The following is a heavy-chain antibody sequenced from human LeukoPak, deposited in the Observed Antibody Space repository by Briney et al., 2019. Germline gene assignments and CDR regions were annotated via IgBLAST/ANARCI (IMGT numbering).Heavy chain of an antibody. J-gene: IGHJ4*02. Sequence: ASVKVSCKASGGTFSSYAISWVRQAPGQGLEWMGGIIPIFGTANYAQKFQGRVTITADESTSTACMELSSLRSEDTAVYYCARVGTAYDFWSGAFDYWGQGTLVTVSS. CDR1: GGTFSSYA. D-gene: IGHD3-3*01. CDR3: ARVGTAYDFWSGAFDY. CDR2: IIPIFGTA. V-gene: IGHV1-69*13.